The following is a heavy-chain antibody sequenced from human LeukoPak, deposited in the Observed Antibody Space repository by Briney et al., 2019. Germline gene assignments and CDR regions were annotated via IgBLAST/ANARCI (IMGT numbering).Heavy chain of an antibody. CDR1: GDSFSSHY. CDR2: ISYIGST. Sequence: SETLSLTCVVSGDSFSSHYWTWIRQSPGKGLEWIGYISYIGSTNYNPSLKSRVTISIDTSKNQFSLKLRSVTAADTAVYYCARNSAYSSSSGINCWGQGTLVTVSS. J-gene: IGHJ4*02. CDR3: ARNSAYSSSSGINC. D-gene: IGHD6-6*01. V-gene: IGHV4-59*11.